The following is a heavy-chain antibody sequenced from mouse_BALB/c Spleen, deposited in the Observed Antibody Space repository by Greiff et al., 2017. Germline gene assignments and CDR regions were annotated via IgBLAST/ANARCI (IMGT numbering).Heavy chain of an antibody. CDR2: IYPGDGDT. Sequence: VKLMESGAELVRPGSSVKISCKASGYAFSSYWMNWVKQRPGQGLEWIGQIYPGDGDTNYNGKFKGKATLTADKSSSTAYMQLSSLTSEDSAVYFCARITTATGAMDYWGQGTSVTVSS. CDR3: ARITTATGAMDY. J-gene: IGHJ4*01. D-gene: IGHD1-2*01. CDR1: GYAFSSYW. V-gene: IGHV1-80*01.